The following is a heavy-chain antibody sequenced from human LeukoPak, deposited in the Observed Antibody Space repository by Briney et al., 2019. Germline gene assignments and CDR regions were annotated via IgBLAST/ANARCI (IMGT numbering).Heavy chain of an antibody. D-gene: IGHD7-27*01. J-gene: IGHJ4*02. V-gene: IGHV3-30*02. Sequence: SGGSLRLSCAASGFTFRSYGMPLVRQAPGKGLEWVAFIRYNGSDQYYADSVKGRFTISRDNSNHILYLQMNSLRAEDTAVYFCAKGYGESHFDSWGQGTLVTVSS. CDR3: AKGYGESHFDS. CDR2: IRYNGSDQ. CDR1: GFTFRSYG.